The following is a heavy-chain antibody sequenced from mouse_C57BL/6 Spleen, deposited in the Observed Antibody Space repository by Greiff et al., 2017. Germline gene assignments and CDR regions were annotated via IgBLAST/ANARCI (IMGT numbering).Heavy chain of an antibody. V-gene: IGHV1-7*01. D-gene: IGHD2-3*01. CDR2: INPSSGYT. CDR3: ARGFDGYLDY. Sequence: QVQLQQSGAELAKPGASVKLSCKASGYTFTSYWMHWVKQRPGQGLEWIGYINPSSGYTKYNQKFKDKATLTADISSSTAYMQLSSLTYEDSAVYYCARGFDGYLDYWGQGTTLTVSS. J-gene: IGHJ2*01. CDR1: GYTFTSYW.